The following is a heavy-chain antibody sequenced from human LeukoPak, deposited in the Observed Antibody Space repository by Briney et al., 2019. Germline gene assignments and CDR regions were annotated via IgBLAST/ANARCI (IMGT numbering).Heavy chain of an antibody. J-gene: IGHJ3*02. CDR3: ARIGSYDAFDI. Sequence: ASVKVSCKASGYTFTSYYMHWVRQAPGQGLEWMGIINPSGGSTSYAQKFQGRVTITADESTSTAYMELSSLRSEDTAVYYCARIGSYDAFDIWGQGTMVTVSS. V-gene: IGHV1-46*01. CDR1: GYTFTSYY. D-gene: IGHD1-26*01. CDR2: INPSGGST.